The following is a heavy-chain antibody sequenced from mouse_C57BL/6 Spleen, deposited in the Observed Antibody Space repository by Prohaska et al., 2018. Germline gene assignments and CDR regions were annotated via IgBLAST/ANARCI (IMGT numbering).Heavy chain of an antibody. CDR3: MRYGNYWYFDV. CDR2: INSDGSAI. D-gene: IGHD2-1*01. J-gene: IGHJ1*03. Sequence: EVQLLETGGGLVQPGGSRGLSCEGSGFTFSGFWMSGVRQTPGKTLEWIGDINSDGSAINYAPSIKDRFTIFRDNDKSTLYLQMSNVRSEDTATYFCMRYGNYWYFDVWGTGTTVTVSS. V-gene: IGHV11-2*01. CDR1: GFTFSGFW.